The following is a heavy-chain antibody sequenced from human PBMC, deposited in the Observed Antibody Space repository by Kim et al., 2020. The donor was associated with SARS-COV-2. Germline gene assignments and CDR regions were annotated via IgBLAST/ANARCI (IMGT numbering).Heavy chain of an antibody. Sequence: SGKGRFTISRDNSKNTLNLQMNSLRVEDTAVYYCAKDDGVEATYRWYFDLWGRGTLVTVSS. J-gene: IGHJ2*01. CDR3: AKDDGVEATYRWYFDL. V-gene: IGHV3-23*01. D-gene: IGHD1-26*01.